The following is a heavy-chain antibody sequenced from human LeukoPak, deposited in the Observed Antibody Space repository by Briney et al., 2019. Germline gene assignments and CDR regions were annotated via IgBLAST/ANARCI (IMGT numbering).Heavy chain of an antibody. J-gene: IGHJ4*02. V-gene: IGHV1-2*02. D-gene: IGHD3-22*01. CDR2: INLNSGGT. CDR3: ARGSAEKDYDSSGFDY. CDR1: GYTFSGYY. Sequence: ASVKVSCKASGYTFSGYYLHWVRQAPGQGLEWMGWINLNSGGTNYAQNFQARVTMTRDTSISTAYMELSRLISDDTAVYYCARGSAEKDYDSSGFDYWGQGNLVTVSS.